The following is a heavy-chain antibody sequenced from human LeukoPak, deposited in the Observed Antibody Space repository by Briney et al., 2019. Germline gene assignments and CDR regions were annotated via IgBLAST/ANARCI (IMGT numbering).Heavy chain of an antibody. Sequence: GGSLRLSRAASGFTFSSYGMHWVRQAPGKGLEWVAVISYDGSNKYYADSVKGRFTISRDNSKNTLYLQMNSLRAEDTAVYYCIAVAGPWGQGTLVTVSS. CDR3: IAVAGP. CDR2: ISYDGSNK. J-gene: IGHJ5*02. D-gene: IGHD6-19*01. V-gene: IGHV3-30*03. CDR1: GFTFSSYG.